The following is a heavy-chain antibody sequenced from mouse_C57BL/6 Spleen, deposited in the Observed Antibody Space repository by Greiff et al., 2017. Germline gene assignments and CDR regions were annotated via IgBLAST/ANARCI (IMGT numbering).Heavy chain of an antibody. CDR3: AYYGNYRNYAMDY. CDR1: GYTFTDYY. Sequence: EVQLQQSGPELVKPGASVKISCKASGYTFTDYYMNWVKQSHGKSLEWIGDINPNNGGTSYNQKFKGKATLTVDKSSSTAYMELRSLTSEDSAVYYCAYYGNYRNYAMDYWGQGTSGTVSS. V-gene: IGHV1-26*01. D-gene: IGHD2-1*01. CDR2: INPNNGGT. J-gene: IGHJ4*01.